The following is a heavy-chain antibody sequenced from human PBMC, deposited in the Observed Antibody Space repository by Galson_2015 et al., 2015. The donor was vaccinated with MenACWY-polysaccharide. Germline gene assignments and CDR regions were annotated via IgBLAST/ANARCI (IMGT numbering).Heavy chain of an antibody. J-gene: IGHJ5*02. V-gene: IGHV3-7*01. D-gene: IGHD3-10*01. CDR1: GFTFRNYW. CDR3: ARDDRRVRGVFNWFDP. CDR2: IKEDGSEK. Sequence: SLRLSCAASGFTFRNYWMSWVRQAPGKGLEWVANIKEDGSEKYYVDSVRGRFTISRDNAKNSLYLQMNSLRAEDTAVYYCARDDRRVRGVFNWFDPWGQGTLVTVPS.